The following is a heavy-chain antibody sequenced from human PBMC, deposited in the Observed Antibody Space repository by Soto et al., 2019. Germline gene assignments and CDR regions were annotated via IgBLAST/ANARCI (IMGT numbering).Heavy chain of an antibody. CDR1: GFSLRTSGVG. Sequence: QITLKESGPTLVKPTQTLTLTCTFSGFSLRTSGVGVGWIRQPPGKALEWLALIYWDDDKRYSPSLKSRLAVTKDTSKNQVVLTMTIMDPVDTAAYYGAHCIRYGEYVLWGQGTMVIVSS. CDR3: AHCIRYGEYVL. CDR2: IYWDDDK. D-gene: IGHD4-17*01. J-gene: IGHJ3*01. V-gene: IGHV2-5*02.